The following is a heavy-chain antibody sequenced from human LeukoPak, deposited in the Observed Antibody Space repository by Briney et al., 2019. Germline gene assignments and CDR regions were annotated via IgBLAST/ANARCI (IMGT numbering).Heavy chain of an antibody. J-gene: IGHJ6*02. CDR1: GFTFSDYY. V-gene: IGHV3-11*01. Sequence: PGGSLRLSCAASGFTFSDYYMSWVRQAPGKGLEWVSYISSSGSTIYYADSVKGRFTISRDNAKNSLYLQMNSLRAEDTAVYYCARPGVPRNCECMDVWGQGTTVTVSS. CDR3: ARPGVPRNCECMDV. CDR2: ISSSGSTI. D-gene: IGHD1-20*01.